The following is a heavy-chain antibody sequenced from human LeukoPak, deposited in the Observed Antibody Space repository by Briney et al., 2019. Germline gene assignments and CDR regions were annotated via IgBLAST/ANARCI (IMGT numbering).Heavy chain of an antibody. D-gene: IGHD6-19*01. CDR2: ITSSSSYI. Sequence: GGSLRLSCAASGFTFSSYSMNWVRQAPGKGLEWVSSITSSSSYIYYADSVKGRFTISRDNAKNSLYLQMNSLRAEDTAVYYCARDLEGVAGTASTFDYWGQGTLVTVSS. J-gene: IGHJ4*02. CDR3: ARDLEGVAGTASTFDY. V-gene: IGHV3-21*01. CDR1: GFTFSSYS.